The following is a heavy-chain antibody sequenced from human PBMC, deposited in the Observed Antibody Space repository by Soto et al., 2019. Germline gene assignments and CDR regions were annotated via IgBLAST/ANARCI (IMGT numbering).Heavy chain of an antibody. V-gene: IGHV3-66*01. J-gene: IGHJ4*02. CDR3: ARGMTVPAAKYYFDY. CDR2: IYSCGST. CDR1: GFTFSSNY. Sequence: GGSLRLSCAASGFTFSSNYMSWVRQAPGKGLEWVSVIYSCGSTYYADSVKGRFTISRDNSKNTLYLQMNSLRAEDTAVYYCARGMTVPAAKYYFDYWGQGTLVTVSS. D-gene: IGHD2-2*01.